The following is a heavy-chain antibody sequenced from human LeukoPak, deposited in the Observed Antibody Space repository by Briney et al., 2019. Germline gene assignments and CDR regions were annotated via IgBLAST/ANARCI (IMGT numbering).Heavy chain of an antibody. Sequence: GGSLRLSCAASGFTFSSYAMSWVRQAPGKGLEWVSATSGSGGSTYYADSVKGRFTISRDNSKDTLYLQMNSLRAEDTAVYYCAKDMMYGGNQRTFDYWGQGTLVTVSS. CDR3: AKDMMYGGNQRTFDY. CDR1: GFTFSSYA. CDR2: TSGSGGST. D-gene: IGHD4-23*01. J-gene: IGHJ4*02. V-gene: IGHV3-23*01.